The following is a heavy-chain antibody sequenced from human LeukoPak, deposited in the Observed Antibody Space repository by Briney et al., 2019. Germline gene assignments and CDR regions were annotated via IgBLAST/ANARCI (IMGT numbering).Heavy chain of an antibody. Sequence: GGSLRLSCAASGFTFDDYAKHWVRQAPGKGLEWVSGISWNSGSIGYADSVKGRFTISRDNAKNSLHLQMNSLRAEDTALYYCAKGARIGYLIDYWGQGTLATVSS. CDR2: ISWNSGSI. V-gene: IGHV3-9*01. J-gene: IGHJ4*02. CDR1: GFTFDDYA. D-gene: IGHD3-22*01. CDR3: AKGARIGYLIDY.